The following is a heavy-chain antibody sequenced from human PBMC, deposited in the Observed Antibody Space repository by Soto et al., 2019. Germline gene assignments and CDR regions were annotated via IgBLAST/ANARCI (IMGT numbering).Heavy chain of an antibody. CDR1: GFTFSGYA. CDR2: ISGSGGST. D-gene: IGHD2-15*01. J-gene: IGHJ6*02. CDR3: PKDHSFSYCSGGSCYPGYYYYGMDV. V-gene: IGHV3-23*01. Sequence: GGSLRLSCAASGFTFSGYAMSWVRQAPGKGLEWVSAISGSGGSTYYADSVKGRFTISRDNSKNTLYLQMNSLRAEDTAVYYCPKDHSFSYCSGGSCYPGYYYYGMDVWGQGTTVTVSS.